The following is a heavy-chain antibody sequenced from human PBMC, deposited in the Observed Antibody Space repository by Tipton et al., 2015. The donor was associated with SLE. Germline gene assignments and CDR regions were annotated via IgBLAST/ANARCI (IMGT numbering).Heavy chain of an antibody. Sequence: VQLVPSGAEVKKPGESLKISCKGSGYTFTNYWIGWVRQMPGKGLEWMGIIYPGDSDTRYSLSFQGQVTISADKSISTAYLQWSSLKASDTAIYYCATARLLHSFDAFDIWGQGTMVTVSS. V-gene: IGHV5-51*03. D-gene: IGHD2-21*01. J-gene: IGHJ3*02. CDR3: ATARLLHSFDAFDI. CDR2: IYPGDSDT. CDR1: GYTFTNYW.